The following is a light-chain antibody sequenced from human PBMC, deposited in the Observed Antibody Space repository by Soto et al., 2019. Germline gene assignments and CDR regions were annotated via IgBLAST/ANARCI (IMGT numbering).Light chain of an antibody. CDR1: QSISSW. CDR3: QQYNSYSWT. V-gene: IGKV1-5*01. Sequence: DIQMTQSPSTLSASVGDRVTITCRASQSISSWLAWYQQKPGKAPKLLIYDAYSLESGVPSRFSGSGSGTEFTLTISSLQPDDVATYYCQQYNSYSWTFGQGTKVEIK. CDR2: DAY. J-gene: IGKJ1*01.